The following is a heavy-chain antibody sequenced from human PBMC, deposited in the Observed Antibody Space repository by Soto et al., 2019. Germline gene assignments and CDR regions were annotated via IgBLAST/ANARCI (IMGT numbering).Heavy chain of an antibody. Sequence: GASVKVSCKASGYTFTSYGISWVRQAPGQGLEWMGWISAYNGNTNYAQKLQGRVTMTTDTSTSTAYMELRSLRSGDTAVYYCARDIGYWGYCSSTSCYESGMDVWGQGTTVTVSS. CDR3: ARDIGYWGYCSSTSCYESGMDV. J-gene: IGHJ6*02. D-gene: IGHD2-2*01. CDR2: ISAYNGNT. CDR1: GYTFTSYG. V-gene: IGHV1-18*01.